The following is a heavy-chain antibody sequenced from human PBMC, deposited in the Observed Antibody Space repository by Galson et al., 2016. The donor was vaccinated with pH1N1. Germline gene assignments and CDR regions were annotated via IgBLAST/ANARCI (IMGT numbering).Heavy chain of an antibody. CDR3: ARDAGSYYGYFDY. Sequence: SVKVSCKASGYTFSSFYMHWVRQAPGQGHEWMGIIDPSGVTTIYAQKFQGRVTLTRDTSTRTVCMELTSLRSEDTAVYYCARDAGSYYGYFDYWGQGTLVTVSS. CDR2: IDPSGVTT. CDR1: GYTFSSFY. V-gene: IGHV1-46*01. J-gene: IGHJ4*02. D-gene: IGHD3-10*01.